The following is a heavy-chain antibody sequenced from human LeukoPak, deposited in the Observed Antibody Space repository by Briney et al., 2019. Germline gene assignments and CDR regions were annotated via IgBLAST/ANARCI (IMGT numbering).Heavy chain of an antibody. V-gene: IGHV1-69*05. CDR1: GGTFSSYA. CDR2: IIPIFGTA. D-gene: IGHD6-13*01. CDR3: ARGIADEDKSLKDPMDRYYYYYMDV. Sequence: SVKVSCKASGGTFSSYAISWVRQAPGQGLEWMGGIIPIFGTANYAQKFQGRVTITTDESTSTAYMELSSLRSEDTAVYYCARGIADEDKSLKDPMDRYYYYYMDVWGKGTTVTVSS. J-gene: IGHJ6*03.